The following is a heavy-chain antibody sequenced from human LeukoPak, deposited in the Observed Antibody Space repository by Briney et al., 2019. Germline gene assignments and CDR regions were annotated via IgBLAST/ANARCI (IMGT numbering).Heavy chain of an antibody. CDR2: IYHSGST. CDR3: ARGGYYYGSGSYPRYNWFDP. D-gene: IGHD3-10*01. CDR1: GGSISSGGYS. J-gene: IGHJ5*02. V-gene: IGHV4-30-2*01. Sequence: SSQTLSLTCAASGGSISSGGYSWSWIRQPPGKGLEWIGYIYHSGSTYYNPSLKSRVTISVDRSKNQFSLKLSSVTAAETAVYYCARGGYYYGSGSYPRYNWFDPWGQGTLVTVSS.